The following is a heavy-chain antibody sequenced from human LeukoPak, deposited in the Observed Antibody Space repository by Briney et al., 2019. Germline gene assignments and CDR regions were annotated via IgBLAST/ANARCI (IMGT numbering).Heavy chain of an antibody. V-gene: IGHV3-48*03. CDR1: GFSFSSYE. J-gene: IGHJ5*02. CDR3: ARDGAVTGIQWFDT. Sequence: GGSLRLSCVASGFSFSSYEMNWVRQAPGKGREWVACISSSGTIIYYAGSVKGRFTISRDNAKNSLYLQMNSLRAEDTAAYYCARDGAVTGIQWFDTWGPGTLVTVSS. CDR2: ISSSGTII. D-gene: IGHD1-20*01.